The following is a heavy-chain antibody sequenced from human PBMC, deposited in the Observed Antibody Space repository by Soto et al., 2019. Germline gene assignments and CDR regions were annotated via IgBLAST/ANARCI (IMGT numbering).Heavy chain of an antibody. Sequence: AGDSLKISCKGSGYSFTSYWIGWVRQMPGKGLEWMGIIYPGDSDTRYSPSFQGQVTISADKSISTAYLQWSSLKASDTAMYYCARLGGSYPPFYGMDVWGQGTTVTVSS. CDR3: ARLGGSYPPFYGMDV. J-gene: IGHJ6*02. D-gene: IGHD1-26*01. CDR1: GYSFTSYW. CDR2: IYPGDSDT. V-gene: IGHV5-51*01.